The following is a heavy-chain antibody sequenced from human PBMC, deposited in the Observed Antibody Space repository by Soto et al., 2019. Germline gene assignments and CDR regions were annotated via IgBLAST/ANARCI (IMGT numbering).Heavy chain of an antibody. J-gene: IGHJ1*01. V-gene: IGHV3-33*01. CDR3: ARADYGDAKLAEYFPH. CDR1: GFTFSSYG. Sequence: GGSLRLSCAASGFTFSSYGMHWVRQAPGKGLEWVAVIWYDGSNKYYADSVKGRFTISRDNSKNTLYLQMNSLRAEDTAVYYCARADYGDAKLAEYFPHWGQGTLVTVSP. D-gene: IGHD4-17*01. CDR2: IWYDGSNK.